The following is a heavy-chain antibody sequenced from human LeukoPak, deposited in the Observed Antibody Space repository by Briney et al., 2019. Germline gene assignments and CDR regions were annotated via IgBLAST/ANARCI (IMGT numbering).Heavy chain of an antibody. Sequence: EASVKVSCKASGGTFSSYAISWVRQAPGQGLEWMGRIIPILGIANYAQKFQGRVTITADKSTSTAYMELSSLRSEDTAVYYCARAYRSSRMAVAPGAFDIWGQGTMVTVSS. D-gene: IGHD6-19*01. CDR1: GGTFSSYA. CDR2: IIPILGIA. V-gene: IGHV1-69*04. J-gene: IGHJ3*02. CDR3: ARAYRSSRMAVAPGAFDI.